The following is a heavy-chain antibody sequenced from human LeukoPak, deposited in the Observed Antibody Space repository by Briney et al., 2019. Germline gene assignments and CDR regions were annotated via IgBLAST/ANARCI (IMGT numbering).Heavy chain of an antibody. D-gene: IGHD5-18*01. CDR1: GGSIRSYY. V-gene: IGHV4-59*03. Sequence: SEALSLTCTVSGGSIRSYYWGWIRQPPGKGLEWIGFIHYSGGTNYNPSLKSRVTISVDTSKNQFSLNLSSVTGADTAVYYCAQGYRYGRCDCWGQGTLVTVSS. CDR2: IHYSGGT. CDR3: AQGYRYGRCDC. J-gene: IGHJ4*02.